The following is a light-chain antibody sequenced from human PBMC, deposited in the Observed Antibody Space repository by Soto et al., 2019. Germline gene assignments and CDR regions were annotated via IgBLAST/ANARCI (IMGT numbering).Light chain of an antibody. CDR1: KLGDKY. Sequence: SYELTQPPSVSVSPGQTASITCSGDKLGDKYACWYQQKPGQSPVLVIYQDSKRPSGIPERFSGSNSGNTATLTISGTQAMDEADYYCQAWDSSTAHVVFGGGTKSPS. CDR2: QDS. V-gene: IGLV3-1*01. J-gene: IGLJ2*01. CDR3: QAWDSSTAHVV.